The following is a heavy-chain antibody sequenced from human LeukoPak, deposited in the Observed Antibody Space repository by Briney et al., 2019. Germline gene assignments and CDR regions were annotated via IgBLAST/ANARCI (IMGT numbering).Heavy chain of an antibody. CDR1: GFTFSSYS. D-gene: IGHD3-10*01. CDR3: ARAPTMVQGQHDY. Sequence: PGGSLRLSCAASGFTFSSYSMNWVRQAPGKGLEWVSSISSSSYIYYADSVKGRFTISRDNAKNSLYLQMNSLRAEDTAVYYCARAPTMVQGQHDYWGQGTLVTVSS. CDR2: ISSSSYI. V-gene: IGHV3-21*01. J-gene: IGHJ4*02.